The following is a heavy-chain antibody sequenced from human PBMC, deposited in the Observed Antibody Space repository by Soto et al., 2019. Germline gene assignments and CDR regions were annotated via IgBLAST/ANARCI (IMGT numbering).Heavy chain of an antibody. CDR3: ARDYYLDF. CDR2: INGNSGES. V-gene: IGHV1-2*02. D-gene: IGHD3-10*01. Sequence: QVQLVQSGAEVKKPGASVKVSCKASGFDFNAYYIHWVRQAPRQGFEWMGWINGNSGESQDAQKFHGRVTLTRDTSTKTAYLEMKGLTSDDTAVYFCARDYYLDFWGQGTLVSVSS. CDR1: GFDFNAYY. J-gene: IGHJ4*02.